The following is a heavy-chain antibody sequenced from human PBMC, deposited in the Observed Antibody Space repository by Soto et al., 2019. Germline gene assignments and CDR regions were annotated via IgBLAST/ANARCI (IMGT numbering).Heavy chain of an antibody. J-gene: IGHJ3*02. Sequence: GASVKVSCKASGYSFTRYGIGWARQAPGQGLEWMGWINAYNGNTNYAQNLQGRLTLTTDTSTTTAYMELNSLRAEDTAVYYCATEYNADSAFDIWGQGTMVTVSS. D-gene: IGHD1-1*01. V-gene: IGHV1-18*01. CDR1: GYSFTRYG. CDR3: ATEYNADSAFDI. CDR2: INAYNGNT.